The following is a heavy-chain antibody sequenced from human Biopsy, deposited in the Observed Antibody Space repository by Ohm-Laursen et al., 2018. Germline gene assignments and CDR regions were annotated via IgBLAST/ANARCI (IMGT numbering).Heavy chain of an antibody. J-gene: IGHJ1*01. V-gene: IGHV4-59*11. D-gene: IGHD4-23*01. CDR1: GGSFTGHY. CDR2: ISYTGCT. CDR3: ARGSNEYGGLYFPH. Sequence: SETLSLTCIVSGGSFTGHYWSWIRQPPGKGLEWIGHISYTGCTSHKSSLKSRVTISLDTSRKHFSLRLTSLAAADTAVYYCARGSNEYGGLYFPHWGQGTLVTVSS.